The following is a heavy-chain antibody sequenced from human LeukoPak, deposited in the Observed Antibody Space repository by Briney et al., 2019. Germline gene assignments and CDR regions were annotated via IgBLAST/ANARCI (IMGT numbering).Heavy chain of an antibody. V-gene: IGHV3-23*01. CDR1: GFTFRSYA. CDR2: ISSSGSNT. D-gene: IGHD3-22*01. J-gene: IGHJ4*02. CDR3: VRSAFHAGSGNYYDY. Sequence: GGSLRLSCAASGFTFRSYAMNWVRQAPGKGPEWVSAISSSGSNTYYADSVKGRFTISRDNSKNTLYLQMRSLRAEDTAVYYCVRSAFHAGSGNYYDYWGQGTLVTVSS.